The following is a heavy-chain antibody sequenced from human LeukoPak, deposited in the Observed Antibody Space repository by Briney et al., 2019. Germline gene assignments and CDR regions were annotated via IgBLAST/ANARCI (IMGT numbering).Heavy chain of an antibody. D-gene: IGHD3-3*01. J-gene: IGHJ4*02. CDR3: ARTNFWSGH. CDR2: IYSGENP. V-gene: IGHV3-53*01. CDR1: GFTVSSNY. Sequence: TGGSLRLSCAASGFTVSSNYMSWVRQAPGKGLEWVSVIYSGENPYYADSVKGRFTISRDNSKNAAYLQMNSLRAEDTAVYYCARTNFWSGHWGQGTLVTVSS.